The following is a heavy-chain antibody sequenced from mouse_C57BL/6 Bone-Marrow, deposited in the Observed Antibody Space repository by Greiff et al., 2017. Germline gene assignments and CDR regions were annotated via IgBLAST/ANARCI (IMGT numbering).Heavy chain of an antibody. J-gene: IGHJ4*01. D-gene: IGHD1-1*01. CDR3: ASLYYGSSGDY. CDR1: GFTFSDYY. Sequence: EVKLVESGGGLVQPGGSLKLSCAASGFTFSDYYMYWVRQTPEKRLEWVAYISNGGGSTYYPDTVKGRFTISRDNAKKTLYLQMSRLKSEDTAMYYCASLYYGSSGDYWGQGTSVTVSS. CDR2: ISNGGGST. V-gene: IGHV5-12*01.